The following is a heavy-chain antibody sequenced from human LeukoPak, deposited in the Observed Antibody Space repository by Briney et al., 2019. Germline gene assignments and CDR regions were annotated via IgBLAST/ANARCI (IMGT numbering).Heavy chain of an antibody. D-gene: IGHD2-2*01. J-gene: IGHJ5*02. CDR3: ARRGQYCSSTSCPGSWFDP. V-gene: IGHV1-69*05. Sequence: ASVKVSCKASGGTFSSYAISWVRQASGQGLEWMGGIIPIFGTANYAQKFQGRVTITTDESTSTAYMELSSLRSEDTAVYYCARRGQYCSSTSCPGSWFDPWGQGTLVTVSS. CDR1: GGTFSSYA. CDR2: IIPIFGTA.